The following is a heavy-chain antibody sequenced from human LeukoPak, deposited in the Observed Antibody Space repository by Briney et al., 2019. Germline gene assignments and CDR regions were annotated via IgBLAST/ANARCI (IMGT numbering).Heavy chain of an antibody. Sequence: PSETLSLTCTVSGGSINTYYWSWLRQSPGKGLEWIGFISYSGETDYNPSLQGRVTVSVDTSRNQFSLKLSSVTAADTAVYYCARHDHGYSSGRFDYWGQGILVTVSS. CDR3: ARHDHGYSSGRFDY. J-gene: IGHJ4*02. V-gene: IGHV4-59*01. CDR1: GGSINTYY. D-gene: IGHD5-18*01. CDR2: ISYSGET.